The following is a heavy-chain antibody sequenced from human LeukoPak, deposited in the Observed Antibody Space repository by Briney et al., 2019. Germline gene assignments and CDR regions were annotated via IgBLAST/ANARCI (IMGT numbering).Heavy chain of an antibody. D-gene: IGHD2-2*03. J-gene: IGHJ4*02. V-gene: IGHV4-59*01. Sequence: SETLSLTCTVSGGSLSTYYWSWIRQPPGKGLEWIGYVFFSGGTKYNPSPKSRLTMSADTSRNQFSMNLSSVNAADTAVYFCARELRSGVPFGYWGQGKLVIVSP. CDR3: ARELRSGVPFGY. CDR1: GGSLSTYY. CDR2: VFFSGGT.